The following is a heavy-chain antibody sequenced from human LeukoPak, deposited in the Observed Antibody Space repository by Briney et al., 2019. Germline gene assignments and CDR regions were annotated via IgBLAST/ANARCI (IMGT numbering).Heavy chain of an antibody. CDR3: AIGGTYGSGS. Sequence: GGSLRLSCAASGIPFANIWMHWVRQAPGKGLVWVSLINNDGSTTNYADSVKGRFTISRDNAKNTVYLQMNSLRAEDTAVYYCAIGGTYGSGSWGQGTLVTVSS. CDR2: INNDGSTT. J-gene: IGHJ4*02. CDR1: GIPFANIW. D-gene: IGHD3-10*01. V-gene: IGHV3-74*01.